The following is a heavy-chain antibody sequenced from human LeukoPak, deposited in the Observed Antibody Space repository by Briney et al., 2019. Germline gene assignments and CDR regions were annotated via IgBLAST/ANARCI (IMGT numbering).Heavy chain of an antibody. D-gene: IGHD2-8*02. Sequence: GGSLRLSCAASGFTVSTYFMSWVRQAPGKGLEWVSIMYSGGSTYYADSVKSRFTISRDDSKNTVCLQMNSLSADDTAMYYCARGYCTGTNCLVDFWGRGTLVTVSS. CDR1: GFTVSTYF. CDR3: ARGYCTGTNCLVDF. V-gene: IGHV3-53*01. CDR2: MYSGGST. J-gene: IGHJ4*02.